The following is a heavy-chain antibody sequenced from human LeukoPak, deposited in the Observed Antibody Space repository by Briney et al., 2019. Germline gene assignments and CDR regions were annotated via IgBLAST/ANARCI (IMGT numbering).Heavy chain of an antibody. J-gene: IGHJ6*02. CDR2: IDSSRGYI. CDR3: ARVSTASGYYYGMDV. CDR1: GFTFSSYS. Sequence: KSGGSLRLSCAASGFTFSSYSMNWVRQAPGKGKEWVSSIDSSRGYIYSADSVKGRFTISRDNAKNSLYLQMNSLRAEDTAVYYCARVSTASGYYYGMDVWGQGTTVTVSS. V-gene: IGHV3-21*01. D-gene: IGHD5-18*01.